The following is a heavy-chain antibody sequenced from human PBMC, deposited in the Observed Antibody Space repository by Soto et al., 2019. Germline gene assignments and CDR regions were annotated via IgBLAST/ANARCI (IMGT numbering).Heavy chain of an antibody. Sequence: GGSLRLSCAASGFTFSSYSMNWVRQAPGKGLEWVSYISSSSSTIYYADSVKGRFTISRDNAKNSLYLQMNSLRDEDTAVYYCARPEYSSSSYGMDIWGQGTTVTVSS. J-gene: IGHJ6*02. V-gene: IGHV3-48*02. CDR3: ARPEYSSSSYGMDI. CDR1: GFTFSSYS. CDR2: ISSSSSTI. D-gene: IGHD6-6*01.